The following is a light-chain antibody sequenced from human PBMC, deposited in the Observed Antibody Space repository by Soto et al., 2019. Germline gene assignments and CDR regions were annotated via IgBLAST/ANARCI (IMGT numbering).Light chain of an antibody. Sequence: NFMLAQPHSVSESPGKTVTLSCTRSSGSIASNHVQWYQQRPGSAPTTVIYKHNQRPSGVPDRFSGSIDSSSNSASLTISGLKTEDEADYYCQSYDDNNVVFGGGTQLTVL. CDR3: QSYDDNNVV. J-gene: IGLJ2*01. V-gene: IGLV6-57*04. CDR1: SGSIASNH. CDR2: KHN.